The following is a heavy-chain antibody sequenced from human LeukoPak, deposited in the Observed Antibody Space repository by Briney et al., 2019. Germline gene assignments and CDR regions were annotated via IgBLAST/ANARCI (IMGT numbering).Heavy chain of an antibody. J-gene: IGHJ3*02. CDR3: ARITYDILTGWPHAFDI. V-gene: IGHV1-18*01. D-gene: IGHD3-9*01. Sequence: GASVKVSCKASGYTFTSYGISWVRQAPGQGLEWMGWISAYNGNTNYAQKLQGRVTMTTDTSTSTAYMELKSLRSDDTAVYYCARITYDILTGWPHAFDIWGQGTMVTVSS. CDR2: ISAYNGNT. CDR1: GYTFTSYG.